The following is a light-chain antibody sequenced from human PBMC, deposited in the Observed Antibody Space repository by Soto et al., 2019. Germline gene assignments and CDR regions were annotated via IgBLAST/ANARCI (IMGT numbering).Light chain of an antibody. CDR2: GDS. Sequence: EVVLTQSPVTLSMSPGESATLSCRASQSVSNNLACYQQKPGQAPRLIIYGDSTRATGVPARFSGSGSGTEFTLTSAGLQSEDIAIYYCHQYNHWPPLYSFGQGTRLEIK. V-gene: IGKV3-15*01. CDR3: HQYNHWPPLYS. CDR1: QSVSNN. J-gene: IGKJ2*01.